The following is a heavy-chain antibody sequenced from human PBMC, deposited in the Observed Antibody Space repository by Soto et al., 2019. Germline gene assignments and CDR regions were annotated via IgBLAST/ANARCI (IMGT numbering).Heavy chain of an antibody. CDR1: GTSIRGYY. CDR2: IYYTGTT. D-gene: IGHD3-10*01. CDR3: ARLCQGAEDRGGLDY. Sequence: SETLSLTCSVSGTSIRGYYWTWIRQPPGKGLEWIGYIYYTGTTKYNPLLKSRVTISVDTSKNQFSLRLNSVTAADTAVYYCARLCQGAEDRGGLDYWGQGTLVTVSS. V-gene: IGHV4-59*01. J-gene: IGHJ4*02.